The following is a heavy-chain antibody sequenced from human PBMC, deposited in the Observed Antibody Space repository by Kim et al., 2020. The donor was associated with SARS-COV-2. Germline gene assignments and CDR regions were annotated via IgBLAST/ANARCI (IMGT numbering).Heavy chain of an antibody. CDR2: IDPSDSYT. CDR3: ARHETVEMATLYYFDY. D-gene: IGHD5-12*01. J-gene: IGHJ4*02. CDR1: GYSFTSYW. Sequence: GESLKISCKGSGYSFTSYWISWVRQMPGKGLEWMGRIDPSDSYTNYSPSFQGHVTISADKSISTAYLQWSSLKASDTAMYYCARHETVEMATLYYFDYWGQGTLVTVSS. V-gene: IGHV5-10-1*01.